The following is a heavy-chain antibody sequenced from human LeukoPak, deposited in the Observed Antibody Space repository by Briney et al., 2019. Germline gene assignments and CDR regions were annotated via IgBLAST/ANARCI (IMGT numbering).Heavy chain of an antibody. Sequence: GGSLRLSCAASGFTFSDSYMSWIRQAPGKGLEWISYISSGFINIYYADSVKGRFTISRDNAKNSLYLQMNGLRAEDTAVYYCARGSADYSWYMDVWGKGTTVTVSS. CDR2: ISSGFINI. CDR3: ARGSADYSWYMDV. CDR1: GFTFSDSY. J-gene: IGHJ6*04. D-gene: IGHD5-12*01. V-gene: IGHV3-11*01.